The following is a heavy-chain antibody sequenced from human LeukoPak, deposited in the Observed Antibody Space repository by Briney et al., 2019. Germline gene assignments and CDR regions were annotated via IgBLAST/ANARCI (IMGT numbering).Heavy chain of an antibody. V-gene: IGHV4-59*01. Sequence: SETLSLTCTVSGGSISSYYWSWIRQPPGKGLEWIGYIYYGGNTNYNPSLKSRVTISVDTSKNQFSLKLSSVTAADTAVYYCARVGSSSWSNYYYGMDVWGQGTTVTVSS. CDR2: IYYGGNT. CDR3: ARVGSSSWSNYYYGMDV. J-gene: IGHJ6*02. CDR1: GGSISSYY. D-gene: IGHD6-13*01.